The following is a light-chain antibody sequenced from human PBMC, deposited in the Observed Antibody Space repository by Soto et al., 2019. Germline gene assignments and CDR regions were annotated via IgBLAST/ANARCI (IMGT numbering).Light chain of an antibody. J-gene: IGLJ1*01. V-gene: IGLV2-14*01. CDR1: SSDVGGYNY. CDR2: DVS. Sequence: QSVLTQPASLSGSPGQSITISCTGTSSDVGGYNYVSWYQQYPGKVPKLIIFDVSNRPSGVSNRFSGSKSGNTASLTISGLQAEDEADYYCSSYTNNLGVFGTGTKVTVL. CDR3: SSYTNNLGV.